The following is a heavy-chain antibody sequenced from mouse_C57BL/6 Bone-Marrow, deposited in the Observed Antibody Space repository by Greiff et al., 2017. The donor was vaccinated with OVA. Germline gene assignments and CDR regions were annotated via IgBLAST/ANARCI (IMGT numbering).Heavy chain of an antibody. V-gene: IGHV1-15*01. Sequence: VKLQQSGAELVRPGASVTLSCKASGYTFTDYEMHWVKQTPVHGLEWIGAIDPETGGTAYNQKFKGKAILTADKSSSTAYMERRSLTSEDSAVYYCTRGFAYWGQGTLVTVSA. CDR2: IDPETGGT. CDR3: TRGFAY. J-gene: IGHJ3*01. CDR1: GYTFTDYE.